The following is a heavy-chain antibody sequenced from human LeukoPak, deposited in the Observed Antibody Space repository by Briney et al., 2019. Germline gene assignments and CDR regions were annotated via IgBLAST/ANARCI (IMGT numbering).Heavy chain of an antibody. CDR3: ATATQIPIEYYFDY. D-gene: IGHD2-2*02. J-gene: IGHJ4*02. CDR1: GYTFTDYH. V-gene: IGHV1-2*02. CDR2: INPKSGGT. Sequence: GASVKVSCKASGYTFTDYHVHWVRQAPGQGLEWLRWINPKSGGTNYAQRSQGRITITRDTSISIAYMELSRLRSDDTAVYFCATATQIPIEYYFDYWGQGTLVTVSS.